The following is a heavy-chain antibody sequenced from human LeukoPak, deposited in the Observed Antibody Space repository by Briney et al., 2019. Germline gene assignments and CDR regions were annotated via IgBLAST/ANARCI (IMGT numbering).Heavy chain of an antibody. CDR2: IYTNGNT. CDR3: ARSGTYYNNWFDP. Sequence: SETLSLTCTVSGGSISSGSYYWSWIRQPAGKGLEWIGHIYTNGNTNFNPSLKSRVTTSVDTSKNQFSLNLNSVTAADTAVYYCARSGTYYNNWFDPWGQGTLVIVSS. D-gene: IGHD3-10*01. J-gene: IGHJ5*02. CDR1: GGSISSGSYY. V-gene: IGHV4-61*09.